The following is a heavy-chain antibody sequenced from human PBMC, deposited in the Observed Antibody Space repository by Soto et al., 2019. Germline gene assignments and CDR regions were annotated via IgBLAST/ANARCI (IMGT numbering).Heavy chain of an antibody. Sequence: VQLQESCPGLVKPSETLSLTCTVSGGSISSYYWSWIRQPPGKGLEWIGFIFYSGSTSYIHSLKSRVTISIDASEYQSSLQLNSVTAADMAVYYCASMIGDAGLGYDSWGQGTLVAVSS. CDR2: IFYSGST. CDR3: ASMIGDAGLGYDS. CDR1: GGSISSYY. V-gene: IGHV4-59*01. J-gene: IGHJ5*01. D-gene: IGHD4-17*01.